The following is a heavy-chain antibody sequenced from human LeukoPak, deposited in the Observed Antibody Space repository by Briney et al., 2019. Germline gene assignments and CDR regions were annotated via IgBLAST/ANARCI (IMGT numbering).Heavy chain of an antibody. J-gene: IGHJ6*03. Sequence: ASVKVSCKASGYTFTSYAISWVRQAPGQGLEWMGGIIPIFGTANYAQKFQGRVTITTDESTSTAYMELSSLRSEDTAVYYCARAGGMATTTRGYYYYYMDVWGKGTTVTVSS. D-gene: IGHD5-24*01. CDR2: IIPIFGTA. CDR1: GYTFTSYA. V-gene: IGHV1-69*05. CDR3: ARAGGMATTTRGYYYYYMDV.